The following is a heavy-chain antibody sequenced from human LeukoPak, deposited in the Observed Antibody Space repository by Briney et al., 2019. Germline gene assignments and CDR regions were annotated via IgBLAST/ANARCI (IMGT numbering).Heavy chain of an antibody. CDR2: IYGSTSA. Sequence: GGSLRLSCAASGFTVSSKYINWVRQAPGKGLEWVSLIYGSTSADYADSVKGRFTISRDNSMNTVYLQMNSLRAEDTAIYYCARLNFGEDYWGQGTLVAVSS. D-gene: IGHD4-17*01. CDR1: GFTVSSKY. CDR3: ARLNFGEDY. J-gene: IGHJ4*02. V-gene: IGHV3-66*01.